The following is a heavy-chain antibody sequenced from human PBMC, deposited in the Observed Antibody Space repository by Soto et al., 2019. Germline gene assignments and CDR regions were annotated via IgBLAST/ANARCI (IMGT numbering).Heavy chain of an antibody. CDR1: GGSISSSSYY. V-gene: IGHV4-39*01. CDR2: IYYSGST. CDR3: ARRRSGWYYFDY. D-gene: IGHD6-19*01. J-gene: IGHJ4*02. Sequence: SETLSLTCTVSGGSISSSSYYWGWIRQPPGKGLEWIGSIYYSGSTYYNPSLKSRVTISVDTSKNQFSLKLSSVTAADTAVYYCARRRSGWYYFDYWGQGTLVTVSS.